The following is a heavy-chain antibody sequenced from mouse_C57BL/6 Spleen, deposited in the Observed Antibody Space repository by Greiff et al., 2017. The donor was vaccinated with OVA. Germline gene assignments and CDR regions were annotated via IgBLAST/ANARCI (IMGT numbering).Heavy chain of an antibody. Sequence: EVKLQESGPELVKPGASVKMSCKASGYTFTDYNMHWVKQSHGKSLEWIGYINPNNGGTSYNQKFKGKATLTVNKSSSTAYMELRSLTSEDSAVYYCTDHDDVGFAYWGQGTLVTVSA. D-gene: IGHD2-12*01. V-gene: IGHV1-22*01. CDR2: INPNNGGT. CDR1: GYTFTDYN. J-gene: IGHJ3*01. CDR3: TDHDDVGFAY.